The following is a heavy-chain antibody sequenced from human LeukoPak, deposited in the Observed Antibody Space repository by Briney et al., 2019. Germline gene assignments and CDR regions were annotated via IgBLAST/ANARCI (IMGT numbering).Heavy chain of an antibody. D-gene: IGHD4-17*01. CDR2: ISSSSSYI. CDR1: GFTFDDYA. J-gene: IGHJ4*02. V-gene: IGHV3-21*01. Sequence: GGSPRLSCAASGFTFDDYAMHWVRQAPGKGLEWVSSISSSSSYIYYADSVKGRFTISRDNAKNSLYLQMNSLRAEDTAVYYCARDLTVTGFDYWGQGTLVTVSS. CDR3: ARDLTVTGFDY.